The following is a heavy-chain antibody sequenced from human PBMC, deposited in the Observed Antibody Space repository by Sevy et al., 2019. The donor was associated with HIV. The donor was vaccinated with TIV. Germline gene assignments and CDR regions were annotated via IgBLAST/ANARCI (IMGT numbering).Heavy chain of an antibody. Sequence: GGSLRLSCVASGLTVGSLSINWVRQAPGKGLEWVSLIYSAGTTLYSDSVKGRFTISRDNSNNTLDLQMNSLRAEDTAIYYCATIKGASSSYAMDVWGQGTTVTVSS. CDR3: ATIKGASSSYAMDV. CDR2: IYSAGTT. V-gene: IGHV3-53*01. J-gene: IGHJ6*02. CDR1: GLTVGSLS. D-gene: IGHD2-2*01.